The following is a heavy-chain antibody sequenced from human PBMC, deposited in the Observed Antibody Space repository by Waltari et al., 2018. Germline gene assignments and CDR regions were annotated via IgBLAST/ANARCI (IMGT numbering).Heavy chain of an antibody. Sequence: QVQLVESGEGVVQPGRSLRLSCPADGFAFRGSVRHWGRQAPGKGLEWVAVIWYDGRYEYYADSVKGRFTISRDNSKDTLYLQMNSLRAEDTAVYYCARDFASTYFFDYWGQGTLVTVSS. J-gene: IGHJ4*02. CDR2: IWYDGRYE. CDR3: ARDFASTYFFDY. V-gene: IGHV3-33*01. CDR1: GFAFRGSV.